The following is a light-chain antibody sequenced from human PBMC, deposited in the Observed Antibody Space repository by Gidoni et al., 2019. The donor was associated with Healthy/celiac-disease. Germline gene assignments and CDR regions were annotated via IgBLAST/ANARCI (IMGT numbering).Light chain of an antibody. V-gene: IGLV3-19*01. J-gene: IGLJ2*01. CDR3: NSRDSSGNLLV. CDR2: GKN. CDR1: SLRSYY. Sequence: SSELTQDPAVSVAVGQTVRITCQGDSLRSYYASWYQQKPGQAPVLVIYGKNNRPSGIPDRFSGSSSGNTASLTITGAQAEDEADYYCNSRDSSGNLLVFGGGTKLTVL.